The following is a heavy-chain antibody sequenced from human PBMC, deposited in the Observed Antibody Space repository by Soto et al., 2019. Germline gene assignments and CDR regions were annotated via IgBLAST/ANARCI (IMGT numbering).Heavy chain of an antibody. V-gene: IGHV1-46*01. J-gene: IGHJ6*02. CDR2: INPSGGST. CDR1: GYTFTSYY. D-gene: IGHD2-2*01. CDR3: AGGGIVVVPAASTHYYSYSYGMDV. Sequence: QVQLVQSGAEVKKPGASVKVSCKASGYTFTSYYMHWVRQAPGQGLEWMGIINPSGGSTSYAQKCEGRVTRTRDTSESTVYGGLSGLRSEDTAVYYCAGGGIVVVPAASTHYYSYSYGMDVWGQGPTVTVSS.